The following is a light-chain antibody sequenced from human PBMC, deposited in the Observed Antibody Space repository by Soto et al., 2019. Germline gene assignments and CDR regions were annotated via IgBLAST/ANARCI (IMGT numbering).Light chain of an antibody. CDR1: QSVSSSY. CDR2: GAS. V-gene: IGKV3-20*01. Sequence: EIVLTQSPGTLSLSPGERATLSCRASQSVSSSYLAWYQQKPGQAPRLLIYGASSRATGIPDRFSGSGSGTDFTLTISRLEPXXXXXXYCQQYGSSPPYTFGQGTKLEIK. CDR3: QQYGSSPPYT. J-gene: IGKJ2*01.